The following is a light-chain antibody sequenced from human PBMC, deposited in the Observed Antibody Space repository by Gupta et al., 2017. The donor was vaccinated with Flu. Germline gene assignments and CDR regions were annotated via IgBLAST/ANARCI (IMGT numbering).Light chain of an antibody. J-gene: IGLJ2*01. Sequence: SSELTQDPAVSVALGQTLWITCQGDTLRSFYASWYQQKPGQAPVLVIYDKNNRPSGIPDRFSGSSSGNTASLTITGAHADEDADYYCNSRDSSGNLVVFGGGTKLTVL. CDR2: DKN. V-gene: IGLV3-19*01. CDR1: TLRSFY. CDR3: NSRDSSGNLVV.